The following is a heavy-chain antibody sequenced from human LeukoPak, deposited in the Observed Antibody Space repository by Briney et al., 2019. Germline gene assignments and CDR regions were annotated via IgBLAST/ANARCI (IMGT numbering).Heavy chain of an antibody. CDR1: GYTFTSYY. D-gene: IGHD1-26*01. J-gene: IGHJ3*02. CDR2: INPSGGST. V-gene: IGHV1-46*01. Sequence: ASVKVSCKASGYTFTSYYVHWVRQAPGQGLEWMGIINPSGGSTSYAQKFQGRVTMTRDTSTSTVYMELSSLRSEDTAVYYCAREGELQAFDIWGQGTMVTVSS. CDR3: AREGELQAFDI.